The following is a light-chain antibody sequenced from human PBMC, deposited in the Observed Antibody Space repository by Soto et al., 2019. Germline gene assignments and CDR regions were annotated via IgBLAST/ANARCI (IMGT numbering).Light chain of an antibody. V-gene: IGLV2-14*01. J-gene: IGLJ3*02. CDR1: SSDVGGYNS. CDR3: SSYTGGATWV. Sequence: QAVVTQPASVSGSPGQSITISCTGTSSDVGGYNSVSWYQQHPGKAPKLIIYAVTNRPSGVSNSFSGSKSGNTASLTISGLQAEDEADYYCSSYTGGATWVFGGGTKLTVL. CDR2: AVT.